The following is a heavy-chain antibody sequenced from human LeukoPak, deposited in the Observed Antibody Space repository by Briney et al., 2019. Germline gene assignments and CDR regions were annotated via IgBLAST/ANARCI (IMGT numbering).Heavy chain of an antibody. V-gene: IGHV1-18*01. J-gene: IGHJ4*02. CDR1: GYIFSNYG. CDR3: SRGSGSYYLSFDY. Sequence: GASVKVSCKASGYIFSNYGISWVRQAPGQGLEWMGWITAYNGNTNYAQKFQGRVTMITDTSTSTAHMELRSLGYDDTAVYYCSRGSGSYYLSFDYWGQGTLVTVSS. D-gene: IGHD3-10*01. CDR2: ITAYNGNT.